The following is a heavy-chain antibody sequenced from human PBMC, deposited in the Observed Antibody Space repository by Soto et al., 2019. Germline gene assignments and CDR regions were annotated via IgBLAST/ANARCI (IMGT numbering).Heavy chain of an antibody. J-gene: IGHJ5*01. CDR3: VRLIGNSWLDF. CDR2: TYYRSRWYN. V-gene: IGHV6-1*01. CDR1: GDSVSSSSVT. D-gene: IGHD1-26*01. Sequence: SQTLSLTCAISGDSVSSSSVTWNWIRQSPSRGLEWLGRTYYRSRWYNDYAESVKSRIIINPDTSKNQLSLHLNSVTPEDTAVYYCVRLIGNSWLDFWGQGTLVTAPQ.